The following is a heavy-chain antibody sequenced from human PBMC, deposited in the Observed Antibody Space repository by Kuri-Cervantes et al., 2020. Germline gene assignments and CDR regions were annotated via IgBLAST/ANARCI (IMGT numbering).Heavy chain of an antibody. Sequence: GESLKISCAASGFTFSSYSMNWVRQAPGKGLEWVAVISYDGSNKYYADSVKGRFTISRDNSKNTLYLQMNSLRAEDTAVYYCARGSDSSSWYWGTGYYYYYGMDVWGQGTTVTVSS. CDR2: ISYDGSNK. V-gene: IGHV3-30*03. J-gene: IGHJ6*02. CDR3: ARGSDSSSWYWGTGYYYYYGMDV. D-gene: IGHD6-13*01. CDR1: GFTFSSYS.